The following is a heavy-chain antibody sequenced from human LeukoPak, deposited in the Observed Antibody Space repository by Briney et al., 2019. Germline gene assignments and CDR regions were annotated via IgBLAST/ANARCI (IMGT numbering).Heavy chain of an antibody. Sequence: ASVKVSCKASGYTFTSYGISRVRQAPGQELEWMGWISAYNGNTNYAQKLQGRVTMTTDTSTSTAYMELRSLRSDDTAVYYCASDYPRRFFADHTSDYWGQGTLVTVSS. V-gene: IGHV1-18*01. J-gene: IGHJ4*02. CDR2: ISAYNGNT. D-gene: IGHD3-3*01. CDR1: GYTFTSYG. CDR3: ASDYPRRFFADHTSDY.